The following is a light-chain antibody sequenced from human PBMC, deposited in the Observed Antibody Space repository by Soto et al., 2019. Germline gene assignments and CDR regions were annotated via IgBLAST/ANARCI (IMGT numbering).Light chain of an antibody. J-gene: IGLJ1*01. CDR3: SSYASSNTFV. CDR1: TSDVGGYKY. Sequence: QSALTQPPSASGSPGESVSISCTGTTSDVGGYKYVSWHQHHPGKAPKLIIYEVAKRPSGVPDRFSGSKSGNTASLTVSGLQAEDEADYYCSSYASSNTFVFGPGTQVTVL. CDR2: EVA. V-gene: IGLV2-8*01.